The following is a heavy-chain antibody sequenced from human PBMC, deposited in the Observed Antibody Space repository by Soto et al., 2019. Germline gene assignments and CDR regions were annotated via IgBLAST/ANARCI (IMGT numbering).Heavy chain of an antibody. CDR2: IIPICGTA. CDR3: ARDGIVVVPAAPGGDPYNWFDP. CDR1: GGTFSSYA. Sequence: QVQLVQSGAEVKKPGSSVKVSCKASGGTFSSYAISWVRQAPGQGLEWMGGIIPICGTANYAQKFQGRVRITADKSTSTAYMELSSLRSEDTAVYYCARDGIVVVPAAPGGDPYNWFDPWGQGTLVTVSS. D-gene: IGHD2-2*01. V-gene: IGHV1-69*06. J-gene: IGHJ5*02.